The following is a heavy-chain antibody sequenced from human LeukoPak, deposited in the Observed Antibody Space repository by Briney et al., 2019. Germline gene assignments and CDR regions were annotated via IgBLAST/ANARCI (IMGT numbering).Heavy chain of an antibody. J-gene: IGHJ6*03. CDR2: INHSGST. Sequence: SETLSLTCTVSGYSISSSYYWSWIRQPPGKGLEWIGEINHSGSTNYNPSLKSRVTISVDTSKNQFSLKLSSVTAADTAVYYCARQAYYYYMDVWGKGTTVTISS. CDR1: GYSISSSYY. V-gene: IGHV4-38-2*02. CDR3: ARQAYYYYMDV.